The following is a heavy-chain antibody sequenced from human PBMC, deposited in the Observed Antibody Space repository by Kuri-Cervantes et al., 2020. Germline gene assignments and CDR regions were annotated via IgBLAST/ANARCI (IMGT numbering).Heavy chain of an antibody. V-gene: IGHV5-51*01. CDR3: ARTYYYDSSGYLFDY. CDR1: GYRFTSYW. Sequence: KVFRKGSGYRFTSYWIGWVRQMPGKGLESMGIIYPGDSDTRYNPSFQGQVTISADKSITTAYLQWSSLKASDTAMYYCARTYYYDSSGYLFDYWGQGTLVTVSS. D-gene: IGHD3-22*01. J-gene: IGHJ4*02. CDR2: IYPGDSDT.